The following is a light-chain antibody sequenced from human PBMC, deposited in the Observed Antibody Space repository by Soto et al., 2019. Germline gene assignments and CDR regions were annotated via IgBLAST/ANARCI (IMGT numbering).Light chain of an antibody. CDR3: QQYGSSPFT. J-gene: IGKJ3*01. CDR1: QSGSGTY. Sequence: EIVLTQSPGTLSLSPGERATLSCRASQSGSGTYLAWYQQKPGQAPRLLIYGASSRATGIPDRFSGSGSGTDFTLTISGLEPEDFAVYYCQQYGSSPFTFGPGTKVDIK. V-gene: IGKV3-20*01. CDR2: GAS.